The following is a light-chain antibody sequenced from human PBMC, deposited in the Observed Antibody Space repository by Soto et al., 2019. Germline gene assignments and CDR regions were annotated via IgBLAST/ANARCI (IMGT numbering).Light chain of an antibody. CDR1: QTISSW. CDR2: DAS. J-gene: IGKJ2*01. CDR3: QHYKSALYT. V-gene: IGKV1-5*01. Sequence: DIQMTQSPSTLSASVGDRITITCRASQTISSWLAWYQQKPGKAPKLLIYDASTLESGVPSRLSGTGSGTEFTLTISSLQPVDFATYYCQHYKSALYTLGQGTKLEIK.